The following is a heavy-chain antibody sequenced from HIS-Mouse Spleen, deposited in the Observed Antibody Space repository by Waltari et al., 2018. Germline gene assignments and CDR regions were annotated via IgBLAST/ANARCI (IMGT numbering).Heavy chain of an antibody. J-gene: IGHJ4*02. CDR1: GFTFSSYG. D-gene: IGHD2-21*02. CDR2: IWYDGRKK. CDR3: AKAQMTHGSYFDY. Sequence: QVQLVESGGGVVQPGRSLRLSCAASGFTFSSYGMHWVRQAPGKGLEGVEIIWYDGRKKYYDTSVQGRFTISRDNSKNTLYLQMNSLRAEDTAVYYCAKAQMTHGSYFDYWGQGTLVTVSS. V-gene: IGHV3-33*06.